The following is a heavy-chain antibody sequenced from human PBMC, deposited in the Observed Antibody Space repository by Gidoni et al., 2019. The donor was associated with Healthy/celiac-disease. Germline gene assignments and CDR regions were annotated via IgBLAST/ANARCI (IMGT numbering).Heavy chain of an antibody. D-gene: IGHD6-6*01. CDR2: ISGSGGST. CDR1: GFTFRSYA. J-gene: IGHJ6*02. V-gene: IGHV3-23*01. CDR3: AKDGDSSSSIRPQRMDV. Sequence: EVQLLESGGGLVQPGGSLRLSCAASGFTFRSYAMSWVRQAPGKGLEWVSAISGSGGSTYDADSVKGRCNISRDNSKNTLYLQMNSLRAEDTAVYYCAKDGDSSSSIRPQRMDVWGQGATVTVSS.